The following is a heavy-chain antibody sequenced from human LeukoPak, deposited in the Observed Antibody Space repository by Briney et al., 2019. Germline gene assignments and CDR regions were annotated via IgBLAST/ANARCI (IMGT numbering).Heavy chain of an antibody. CDR2: IYHSGST. J-gene: IGHJ4*02. V-gene: IGHV4-59*01. CDR3: ARDKGSYYFDY. Sequence: SETLSLTCTVSGGSISSYYWSWIRQPPGKGLEWIGYIYHSGSTNYNPSLKSRVTISVDTSKKQFSLKLSSVTAADTAIYYCARDKGSYYFDYWGRGTLVTVSS. CDR1: GGSISSYY.